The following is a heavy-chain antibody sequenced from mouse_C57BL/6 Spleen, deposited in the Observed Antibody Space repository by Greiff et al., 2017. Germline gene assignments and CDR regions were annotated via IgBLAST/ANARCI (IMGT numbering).Heavy chain of an antibody. V-gene: IGHV1-64*01. J-gene: IGHJ1*03. CDR3: AEGNGYFDV. Sequence: VKLVESGAELVKPGASVKLSCKASGYTFTSYWMHWVKQRPGQGLEWIGMIHPNSGSTNYNEKFKSKATLTVDKSSRTAYMQLSSLTSEDSAVYYCAEGNGYFDVWGTGTTVTVSS. CDR1: GYTFTSYW. CDR2: IHPNSGST.